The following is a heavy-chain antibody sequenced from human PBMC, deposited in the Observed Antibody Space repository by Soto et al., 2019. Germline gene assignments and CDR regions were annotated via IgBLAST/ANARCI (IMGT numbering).Heavy chain of an antibody. J-gene: IGHJ5*02. V-gene: IGHV3-48*02. CDR2: ISSSSSTI. Sequence: GGSLRLSCAASGFTFSSYSMNWVRQAPGKGLEWVSYISSSSSTIYYADSVKGRFTISRDNAKNSLYLQMNSLRDEDTAVYYCARDAPPLAYYYDPNWFDPWGQGTLVT. D-gene: IGHD3-22*01. CDR1: GFTFSSYS. CDR3: ARDAPPLAYYYDPNWFDP.